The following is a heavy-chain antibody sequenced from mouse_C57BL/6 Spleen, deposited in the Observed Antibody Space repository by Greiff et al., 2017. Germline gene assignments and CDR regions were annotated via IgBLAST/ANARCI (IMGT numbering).Heavy chain of an antibody. V-gene: IGHV1-53*01. Sequence: QVHVKQPGTELVKPGASVKLSCKASGYTFTSYWMHWVKQRPGQGLEWIGNINPSNGGTNYNEKFKSKATLTVDKSSSTAYMQLSSLTSEDSAVYYCARWDTTVVATDYWGQGTTLTVSS. CDR2: INPSNGGT. CDR3: ARWDTTVVATDY. CDR1: GYTFTSYW. J-gene: IGHJ2*01. D-gene: IGHD1-1*01.